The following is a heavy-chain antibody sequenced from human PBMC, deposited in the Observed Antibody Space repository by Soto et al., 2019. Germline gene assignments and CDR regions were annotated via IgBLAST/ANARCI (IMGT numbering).Heavy chain of an antibody. Sequence: ASVKVSCKASGYTFTGYYMHWVRQAPGQGLEWMGWINPNSGGTNYAQKFQGRVTMTRDTSISTAYMELSRLRSDDTAVYYRARDGYYYDSSGYYYFWFDPWGQGTLVTVSS. CDR2: INPNSGGT. CDR3: ARDGYYYDSSGYYYFWFDP. CDR1: GYTFTGYY. J-gene: IGHJ5*02. V-gene: IGHV1-2*02. D-gene: IGHD3-22*01.